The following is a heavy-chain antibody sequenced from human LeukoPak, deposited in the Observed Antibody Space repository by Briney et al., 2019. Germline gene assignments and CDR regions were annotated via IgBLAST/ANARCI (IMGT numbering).Heavy chain of an antibody. CDR2: INPSGGST. Sequence: ASVKVSCKASGYTFTSYYMHWVRQAPGQGLEWMGIINPSGGSTSYAQKFQGRVTMTRDTSTSIVYMELSSLRSEDTAVYYCAREGRVAGFDYWGQGTLVTVSS. V-gene: IGHV1-46*01. J-gene: IGHJ4*02. CDR3: AREGRVAGFDY. CDR1: GYTFTSYY. D-gene: IGHD6-19*01.